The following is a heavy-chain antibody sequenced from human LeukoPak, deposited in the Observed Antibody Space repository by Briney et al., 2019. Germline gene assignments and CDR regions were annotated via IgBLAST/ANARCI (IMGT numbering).Heavy chain of an antibody. CDR3: ARININHILIDWFDP. CDR2: IYNGGST. CDR1: GFTVSNNY. J-gene: IGHJ5*02. V-gene: IGHV3-53*01. D-gene: IGHD3-3*02. Sequence: GGSLRLSCAASGFTVSNNYMTWVRQAPGKGLEWVSVIYNGGSTYYANSVKGRFTISRDGSKNTLYLQMNSLRAEDTAVYYCARININHILIDWFDPWGQGTLVTVSS.